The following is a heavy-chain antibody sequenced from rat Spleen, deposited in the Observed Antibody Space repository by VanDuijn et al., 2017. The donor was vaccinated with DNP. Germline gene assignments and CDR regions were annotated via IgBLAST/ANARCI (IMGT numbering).Heavy chain of an antibody. Sequence: QVQLKESGPGLVQPSQILSLTCIVSGFSLTSYTVSWVRQPPGKGLEWIATISSGGSTYYNSALKSRLSISRDTSKSQLFLKMNSLQTEDTAMYFCAREGGTTWFAYWGQGTLVTVSS. J-gene: IGHJ3*01. CDR3: AREGGTTWFAY. D-gene: IGHD1-11*01. CDR2: ISSGGST. V-gene: IGHV2-6*01. CDR1: GFSLTSYT.